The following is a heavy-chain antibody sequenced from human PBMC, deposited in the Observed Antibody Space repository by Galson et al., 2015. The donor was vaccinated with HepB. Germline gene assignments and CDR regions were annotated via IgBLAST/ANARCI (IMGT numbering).Heavy chain of an antibody. J-gene: IGHJ6*02. CDR1: GGTFSSYA. V-gene: IGHV1-69*13. CDR3: ARDKVAADYYYYGMDV. Sequence: SVKVSCKASGGTFSSYAISWVRQAPGQGLEWMGGIIPIFGTANYAQKFQGRVTITADESTSTAYMELGSLRSEDTAVYYCARDKVAADYYYYGMDVWGQGTTVTVSS. D-gene: IGHD6-13*01. CDR2: IIPIFGTA.